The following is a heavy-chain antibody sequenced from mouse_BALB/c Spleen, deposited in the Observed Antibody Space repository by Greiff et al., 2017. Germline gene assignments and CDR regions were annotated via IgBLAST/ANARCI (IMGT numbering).Heavy chain of an antibody. D-gene: IGHD1-1*01. CDR3: ARDYYGSSSYWYFDV. CDR2: IYPGDGDT. J-gene: IGHJ1*01. CDR1: GYAFSSYW. Sequence: VQLHQSGAELVRPGSSVKISCKASGYAFSSYWMNWVKQRPGQGLEWIGQIYPGDGDTNYNGKFKGKATLTADKSSSTAYMQLSSLTSEDSAVYFCARDYYGSSSYWYFDVWGAGTTVTVSS. V-gene: IGHV1-80*01.